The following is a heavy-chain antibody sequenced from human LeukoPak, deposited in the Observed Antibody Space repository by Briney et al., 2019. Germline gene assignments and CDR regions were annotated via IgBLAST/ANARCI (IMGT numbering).Heavy chain of an antibody. CDR1: GFTFSSYW. V-gene: IGHV3-30*03. J-gene: IGHJ3*01. CDR3: ARGLLWPADDAFDL. CDR2: ISYDGSNK. Sequence: GGSLRLSCAASGFTFSSYWMSWVRQAPGKGLEWVAVISYDGSNKYYADSVKGRISISRDNAKNSLYLQMNSLRAEDTAVYYCARGLLWPADDAFDLWGQGTVVTVSS. D-gene: IGHD3-10*01.